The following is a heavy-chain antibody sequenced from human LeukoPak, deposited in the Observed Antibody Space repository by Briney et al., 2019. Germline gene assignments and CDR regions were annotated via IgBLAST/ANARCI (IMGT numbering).Heavy chain of an antibody. Sequence: PSETLSLTCTVSGGSISSYYWSWIRQPPGKGLEWIGYIYYSGSTNYNPSLKSRVTISVDTSKNQFSLKLSSVTAADTAVYYCARVHAETYGYGQIDHWGPGNLVNGSS. CDR3: ARVHAETYGYGQIDH. J-gene: IGHJ4*01. D-gene: IGHD5-18*01. V-gene: IGHV4-59*01. CDR1: GGSISSYY. CDR2: IYYSGST.